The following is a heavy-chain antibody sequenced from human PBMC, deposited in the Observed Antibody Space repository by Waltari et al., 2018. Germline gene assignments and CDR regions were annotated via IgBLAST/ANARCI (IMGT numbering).Heavy chain of an antibody. D-gene: IGHD6-19*01. CDR1: GGTFSSYT. J-gene: IGHJ3*02. Sequence: QVQLVQSGAEVKKPGSSVKVSCKASGGTFSSYTISWVRQAPGQGLEWMGRIIPILGIANYAQKFQGRVTITADKSTSTAYMELSSLRAEDTAVYYCASREAVAGTGAFDIWGQGTMVTVSS. V-gene: IGHV1-69*02. CDR2: IIPILGIA. CDR3: ASREAVAGTGAFDI.